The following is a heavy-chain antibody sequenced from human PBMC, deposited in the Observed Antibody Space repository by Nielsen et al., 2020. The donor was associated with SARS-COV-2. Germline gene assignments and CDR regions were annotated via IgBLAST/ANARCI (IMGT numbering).Heavy chain of an antibody. Sequence: QTPSHTRAISGDSVSSSSAAWEWIRQSATSGSEWLGRTYYRSKWYNDYAVSVKSRITIKPDTSKNQFSLHLNSVTPEYTAVYYCARARGAYGDYYFYYFTDVWGKGTTVTVSS. CDR2: TYYRSKWYN. J-gene: IGHJ6*03. D-gene: IGHD4-17*01. V-gene: IGHV6-1*01. CDR1: GDSVSSSSAA. CDR3: ARARGAYGDYYFYYFTDV.